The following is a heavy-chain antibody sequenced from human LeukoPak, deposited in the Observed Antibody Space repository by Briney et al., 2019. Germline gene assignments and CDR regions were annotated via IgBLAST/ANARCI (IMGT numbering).Heavy chain of an antibody. CDR1: GGSFSGHY. V-gene: IGHV4-34*01. CDR2: INHSGST. Sequence: SETLSLTCAVYGGSFSGHYWSWIRQPPGKGLEWIGEINHSGSTNYNPSLKSRVTISVDTSKNQFSLKLSSVTAADTAVYYCARIDPELDYWGQGTLVTVSS. CDR3: ARIDPELDY. J-gene: IGHJ4*02.